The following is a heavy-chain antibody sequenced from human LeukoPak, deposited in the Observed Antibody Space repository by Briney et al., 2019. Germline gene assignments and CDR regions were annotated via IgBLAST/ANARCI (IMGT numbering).Heavy chain of an antibody. D-gene: IGHD3-10*01. CDR3: AKDRYYYGSESYPIEAFDV. Sequence: GGSLRLSCAASGFTFSTYGMHWVRQAPGKGLEWVAFIRYDGSNKYYAESVKGRFTISRDNSKNTLYVQMSSLRTEDTAVYYCAKDRYYYGSESYPIEAFDVWGQGTMVSVS. V-gene: IGHV3-30*02. J-gene: IGHJ3*01. CDR2: IRYDGSNK. CDR1: GFTFSTYG.